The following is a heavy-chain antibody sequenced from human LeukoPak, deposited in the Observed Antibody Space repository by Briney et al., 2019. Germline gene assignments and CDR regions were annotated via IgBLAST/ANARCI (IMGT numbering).Heavy chain of an antibody. J-gene: IGHJ4*02. CDR1: GFTFSSSE. CDR2: INSNGDFK. D-gene: IGHD3-22*01. Sequence: GGSLRLSCTASGFTFSSSEMKWVRQAPGKGLEWVSYINSNGDFKYYADSVKGRFTISRDNAKNSLYLQMNSLRAEDSAVYYCAKGNDYYESSGYDFDYWGQGTLVTVSS. CDR3: AKGNDYYESSGYDFDY. V-gene: IGHV3-48*03.